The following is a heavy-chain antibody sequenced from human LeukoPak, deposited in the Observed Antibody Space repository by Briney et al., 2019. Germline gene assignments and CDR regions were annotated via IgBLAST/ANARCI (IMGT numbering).Heavy chain of an antibody. CDR2: IKEDGSEE. D-gene: IGHD2-15*01. J-gene: IGHJ3*01. Sequence: GGSLRLSCAASGPTFSSYWMSWVRQAPGKGLECVANIKEDGSEEYSVDSVKGRFSISRDNAKNSLYLQMNSRRAEDTAVCYCARDCLAGYPYHAFDLWGKGTMVTVSS. V-gene: IGHV3-7*01. CDR1: GPTFSSYW. CDR3: ARDCLAGYPYHAFDL.